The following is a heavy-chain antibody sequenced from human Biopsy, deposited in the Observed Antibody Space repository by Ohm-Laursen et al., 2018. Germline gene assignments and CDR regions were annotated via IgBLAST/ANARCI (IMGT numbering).Heavy chain of an antibody. CDR3: ARLTGDPSY. Sequence: SDTLSLTCPVSGGSIKSYYWNWIRQSPGKGLEWIGFIYYTGHTNYNPSLKSRATISVDTSKNQFSLKVISVTAADTAAYYCARLTGDPSYWGQGILVTVSS. CDR1: GGSIKSYY. D-gene: IGHD7-27*01. CDR2: IYYTGHT. J-gene: IGHJ4*02. V-gene: IGHV4-59*07.